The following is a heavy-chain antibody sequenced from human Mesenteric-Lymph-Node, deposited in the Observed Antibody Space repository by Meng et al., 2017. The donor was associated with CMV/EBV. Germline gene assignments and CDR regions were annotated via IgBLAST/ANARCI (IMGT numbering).Heavy chain of an antibody. J-gene: IGHJ4*02. CDR2: ISSSSSYI. CDR3: ARDSYFDY. Sequence: LILYGAASVFTFSSYSMNWVRQAPGKGLEWVSSISSSSSYIYYADSVKGRFTISRDNAKNSLYLQVNSLRAEDTAVYYCARDSYFDYWGQGTLVTVSS. V-gene: IGHV3-21*01. CDR1: VFTFSSYS.